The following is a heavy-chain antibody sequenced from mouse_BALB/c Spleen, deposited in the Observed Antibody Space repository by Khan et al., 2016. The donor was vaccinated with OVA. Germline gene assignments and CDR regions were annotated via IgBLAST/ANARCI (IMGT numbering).Heavy chain of an antibody. J-gene: IGHJ4*01. V-gene: IGHV5-15*02. CDR3: ARSWAMDY. CDR2: ISSLAYSI. Sequence: EVELVESGGGLVQPGGSRKLSCAASGFTFSDYGLAWVRQAPGKGPEWVAFISSLAYSIYYADTVTGRFTISRENAKNTLYLEMSSLRSEDTAMDCCARSWAMDYWGQGTSVTVSS. CDR1: GFTFSDYG.